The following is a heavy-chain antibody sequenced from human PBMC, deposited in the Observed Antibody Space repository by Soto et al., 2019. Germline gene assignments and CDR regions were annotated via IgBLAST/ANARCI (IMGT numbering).Heavy chain of an antibody. Sequence: SETLSLTCTVSGGSISSGYYYWTWIRQHPGKGLEWIGYIYYSGSTYYNPSLKSRVTISEDTSKNQFSLKLRSVTAADTAVYYCERGDGYNYFPSWGPGTLVTVSS. D-gene: IGHD5-12*01. CDR3: ERGDGYNYFPS. CDR1: GGSISSGYYY. J-gene: IGHJ4*02. V-gene: IGHV4-31*03. CDR2: IYYSGST.